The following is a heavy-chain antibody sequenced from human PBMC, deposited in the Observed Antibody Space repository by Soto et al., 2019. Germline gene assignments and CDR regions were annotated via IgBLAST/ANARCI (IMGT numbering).Heavy chain of an antibody. V-gene: IGHV4-59*08. CDR3: ARRRDLFAP. CDR1: GGSISSYY. CDR2: IYYSGST. J-gene: IGHJ5*02. Sequence: SETLSLTCTVSGGSISSYYWSWIRQPPGKGLEWIGYIYYSGSTNYNPSLKSRVTISVDTSKNQFSLKLSSVTAADTAVYYCARRRDLFAPRAQRTLVTVSA.